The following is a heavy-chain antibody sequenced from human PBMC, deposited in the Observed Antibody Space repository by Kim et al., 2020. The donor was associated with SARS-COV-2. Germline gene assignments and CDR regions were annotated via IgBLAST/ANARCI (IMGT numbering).Heavy chain of an antibody. J-gene: IGHJ5*02. Sequence: GESLKISCKGSGYSFTSYWISWVRQMPGKGLEWMGRIDPSDSYTNYSPSFQGHVTISADKSISTAYLQWSSLKASDTAMYYCARLDCSGGSCYFTGWFDPWGQGTLVTVSS. CDR3: ARLDCSGGSCYFTGWFDP. CDR1: GYSFTSYW. V-gene: IGHV5-10-1*01. CDR2: IDPSDSYT. D-gene: IGHD2-15*01.